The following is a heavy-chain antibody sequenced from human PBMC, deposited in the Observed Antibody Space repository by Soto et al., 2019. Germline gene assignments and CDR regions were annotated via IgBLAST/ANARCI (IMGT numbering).Heavy chain of an antibody. V-gene: IGHV3-66*01. Sequence: PVGSLRLSCAASGFTVSSKYMSWVRQAPGKGLEWVSVIYSGGSTYYADSVKGRFTISRDNSKNTLYLQMNSLIAEDTAVYYCARDIKGGDYGLGYYYYYLDVWGKGTTVTVSS. CDR3: ARDIKGGDYGLGYYYYYLDV. J-gene: IGHJ6*03. CDR2: IYSGGST. CDR1: GFTVSSKY. D-gene: IGHD4-17*01.